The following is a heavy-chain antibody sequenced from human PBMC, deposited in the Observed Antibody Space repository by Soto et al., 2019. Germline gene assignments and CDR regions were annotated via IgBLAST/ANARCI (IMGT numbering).Heavy chain of an antibody. J-gene: IGHJ4*02. CDR3: ARALYYYDNSGLAY. Sequence: QVRLEQSGPEVKKTGASVKVSYKASGYTFTSYGISWVRQAPGQGLEWMGWINIYSGDANYAQSFQDRVTMTRDTSTNTVYMEMRTLRSDDTAVYYCARALYYYDNSGLAYWGQGTLVTVCS. CDR2: INIYSGDA. D-gene: IGHD3-22*01. CDR1: GYTFTSYG. V-gene: IGHV1-18*01.